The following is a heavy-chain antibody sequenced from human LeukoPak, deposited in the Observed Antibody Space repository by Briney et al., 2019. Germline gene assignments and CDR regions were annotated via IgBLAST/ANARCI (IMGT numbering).Heavy chain of an antibody. J-gene: IGHJ5*02. V-gene: IGHV1-18*01. CDR3: ARVNGCSGGSCGWFDP. Sequence: ASVKVSCKASGYTFTSYGISWVRQAPGQGPEWMGWISAYNGNTNYAQKLQGRVTMTTDTSTSTAYMELRSLRSDDTAVYYCARVNGCSGGSCGWFDPWGQGTLVTVSS. D-gene: IGHD2-15*01. CDR1: GYTFTSYG. CDR2: ISAYNGNT.